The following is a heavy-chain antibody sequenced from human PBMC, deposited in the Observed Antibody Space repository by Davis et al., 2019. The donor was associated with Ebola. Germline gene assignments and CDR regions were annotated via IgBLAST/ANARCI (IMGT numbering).Heavy chain of an antibody. CDR1: GFSVSDNY. CDR2: IYNVYTM. D-gene: IGHD4-23*01. CDR3: AKEGYLVATLPFDT. J-gene: IGHJ4*02. V-gene: IGHV3-53*01. Sequence: GESLKISCEASGFSVSDNYMNWVRQAPGKGLEWVSVIYNVYTMYYADSVKGRFTISRDSSMNTVYLQMSSLRAEDTAVYYCAKEGYLVATLPFDTWGQGTLVTVSS.